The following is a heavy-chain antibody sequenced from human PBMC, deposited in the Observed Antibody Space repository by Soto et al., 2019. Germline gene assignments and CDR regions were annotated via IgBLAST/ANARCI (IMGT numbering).Heavy chain of an antibody. D-gene: IGHD3-10*01. Sequence: EVQLVESGGGLVQPGGSLRLSCAASGFTFVNYWMHWVRQVPGKGLLLVSHIDSDGTNTIYADSVRGRFTISRDNAKNTLYLQMNSLRAEDTAVYYCVRDHYYGTGTYAFDYWGPGTLVTVSS. V-gene: IGHV3-74*01. CDR1: GFTFVNYW. CDR3: VRDHYYGTGTYAFDY. CDR2: IDSDGTNT. J-gene: IGHJ4*02.